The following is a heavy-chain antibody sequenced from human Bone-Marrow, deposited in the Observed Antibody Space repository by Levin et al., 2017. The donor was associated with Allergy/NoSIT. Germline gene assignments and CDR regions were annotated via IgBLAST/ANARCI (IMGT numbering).Heavy chain of an antibody. Sequence: SETLSLTCALSGGSISSGGSSWSWIRQPPGKGLEWIGYIFHTGSTYYNSSLKSRVTISVARSKNQFSLQLTSVTAAASSVYYCARSFTMLRGGFDPWGQGILVTVSS. CDR1: GGSISSGGSS. J-gene: IGHJ5*02. CDR3: ARSFTMLRGGFDP. CDR2: IFHTGST. D-gene: IGHD3-10*01. V-gene: IGHV4-30-2*01.